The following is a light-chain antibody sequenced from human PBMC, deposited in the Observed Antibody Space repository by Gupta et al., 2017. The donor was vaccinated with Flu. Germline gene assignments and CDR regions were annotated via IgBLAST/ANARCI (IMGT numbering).Light chain of an antibody. Sequence: DIVMTQSPATLSVAPGERATLSCRASQSVSSNLAWYQQKPGQAPRPLIYGADTRATGSTARFSGSGSGTEFTLTISSLQSEDFAVYYCQQYNNWPPWTFGQGTKVEIK. CDR3: QQYNNWPPWT. CDR1: QSVSSN. V-gene: IGKV3-15*01. J-gene: IGKJ1*01. CDR2: GAD.